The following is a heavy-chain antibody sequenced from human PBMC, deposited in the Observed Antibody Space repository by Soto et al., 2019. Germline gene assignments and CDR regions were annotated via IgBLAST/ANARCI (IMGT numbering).Heavy chain of an antibody. V-gene: IGHV3-30*03. CDR2: ISYDGSNK. J-gene: IGHJ4*02. CDR3: FWSGYYTGAY. CDR1: GFTFSSYA. Sequence: GGSLRLSCAASGFTFSSYAMHWVRQAPGKGLEWVAVISYDGSNKYYADSVKGRFTISRDNSKNTLYLQMNSLRTEDTAVYYGFWSGYYTGAYWGQGTLVTAPQ. D-gene: IGHD3-3*01.